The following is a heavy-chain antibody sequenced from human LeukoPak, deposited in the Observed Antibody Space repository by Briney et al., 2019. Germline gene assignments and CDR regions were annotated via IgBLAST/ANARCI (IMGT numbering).Heavy chain of an antibody. CDR2: IKSKTDGGTT. D-gene: IGHD1-26*01. CDR3: TTGAPRAYSGSYSNC. J-gene: IGHJ4*02. CDR1: GFTSSNAW. V-gene: IGHV3-15*01. Sequence: GGSLRLSCAAPGFTSSNAWMSWVRQAPGKGLEWVGRIKSKTDGGTTDYAAPVKGRFTISRDDSQNTLYLQMNSLKTEDTAVYYCTTGAPRAYSGSYSNCWGQGTLVTVSS.